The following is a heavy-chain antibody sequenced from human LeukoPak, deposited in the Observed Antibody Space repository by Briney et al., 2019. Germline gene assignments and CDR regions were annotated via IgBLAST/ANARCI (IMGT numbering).Heavy chain of an antibody. CDR1: GGTFSSYA. CDR3: ARDSGDLDY. V-gene: IGHV1-46*01. Sequence: GSSVKVSCKASGGTFSSYAISWVRQAPGQGPEWMGLINPTGGSTGYAQKFQGRVTMTRDMSTSTDYMELSSLRSEDTAIYYCARDSGDLDYWGQGTLVTVSS. D-gene: IGHD3-10*01. J-gene: IGHJ4*02. CDR2: INPTGGST.